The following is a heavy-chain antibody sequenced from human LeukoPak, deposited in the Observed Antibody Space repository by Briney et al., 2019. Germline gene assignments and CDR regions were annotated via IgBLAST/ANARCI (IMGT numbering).Heavy chain of an antibody. V-gene: IGHV1-2*02. D-gene: IGHD3-3*02. CDR1: GYTFTGYY. CDR2: INPNSGGT. Sequence: GASVKVSCKASGYTFTGYYIHWVRQAPGQGLEWMGWINPNSGGTNYAQKFQGRVTMTRDTSTSTAYMELSRLRSDDTAVYYCARRSAHSSYFDYWGQGTLVTVSS. J-gene: IGHJ4*02. CDR3: ARRSAHSSYFDY.